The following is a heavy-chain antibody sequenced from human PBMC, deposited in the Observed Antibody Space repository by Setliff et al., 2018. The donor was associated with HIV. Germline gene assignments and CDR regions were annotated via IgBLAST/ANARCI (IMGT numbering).Heavy chain of an antibody. V-gene: IGHV3-23*01. D-gene: IGHD1-20*01. CDR1: GFTFSSYT. CDR2: IYDSGDRT. Sequence: PGGSLRLSCAASGFTFSSYTMSWVRQAPGKGLEWVSGIYDSGDRTYYADSVKGRFTISRDNSKNTPYLQMNSLRAADTAVYYCVKDRTYMAFDIWGQGTMVTVSS. CDR3: VKDRTYMAFDI. J-gene: IGHJ3*02.